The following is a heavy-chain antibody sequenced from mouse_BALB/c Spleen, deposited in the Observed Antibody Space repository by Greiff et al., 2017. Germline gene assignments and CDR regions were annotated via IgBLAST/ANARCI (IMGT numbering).Heavy chain of an antibody. CDR2: ISYDGSN. CDR3: ARTGGTHYYAMDY. V-gene: IGHV3-6*02. Sequence: EVQLQQSGPGLVKPSQSLSLTCSVTGYSITSGYYWNWIRQFPGNKLEWMGYISYDGSNNYNPSLKNRISITRDTSKNQFFLKLNSVTTEDTATYYCARTGGTHYYAMDYWGQGTSVTVSS. D-gene: IGHD1-1*01. J-gene: IGHJ4*01. CDR1: GYSITSGYY.